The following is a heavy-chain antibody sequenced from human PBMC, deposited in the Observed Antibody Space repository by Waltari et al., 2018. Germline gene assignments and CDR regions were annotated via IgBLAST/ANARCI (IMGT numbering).Heavy chain of an antibody. D-gene: IGHD6-13*01. CDR3: ATRTSSRGDFDY. Sequence: QVQLVQSGAEVKKPGASVKVSCKASGYTFTSYGISWVRQAPGQGLEWMGWISAYNGNTNQEQKLQGRVTMTKDTSTSTAYMELRSLRSDDTAVYYCATRTSSRGDFDYWGQGTLVTVSS. V-gene: IGHV1-18*01. J-gene: IGHJ4*02. CDR1: GYTFTSYG. CDR2: ISAYNGNT.